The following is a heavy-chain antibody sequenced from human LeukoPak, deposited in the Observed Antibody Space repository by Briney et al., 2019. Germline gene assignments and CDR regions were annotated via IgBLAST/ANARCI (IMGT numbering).Heavy chain of an antibody. V-gene: IGHV1-69*05. CDR2: IIPIFGTA. D-gene: IGHD3-3*01. J-gene: IGHJ4*02. Sequence: SVKASCKPSGGTFSSYAISCVRQAPGQGLEWMGGIIPIFGTANYAPNFQGRVTITTDESTSTAYMELSSLRSEDTAVYYCARGKADTIFGAVIQGFNYWGQGTLVTVSS. CDR1: GGTFSSYA. CDR3: ARGKADTIFGAVIQGFNY.